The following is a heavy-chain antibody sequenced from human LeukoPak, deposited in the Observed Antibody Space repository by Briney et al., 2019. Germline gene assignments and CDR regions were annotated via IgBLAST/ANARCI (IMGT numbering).Heavy chain of an antibody. V-gene: IGHV3-49*04. Sequence: GGSLRLSCTASGFTFGDYARSWVRQAPGKGLEWVGFIRSKAYGGTTEYAASVKGRFTISRDDSKSIAYLQMNSLKTEDTAVYYCTRDRTVTFAYYYYMDVWGKGTTVTVSS. CDR1: GFTFGDYA. D-gene: IGHD4-11*01. CDR2: IRSKAYGGTT. CDR3: TRDRTVTFAYYYYMDV. J-gene: IGHJ6*03.